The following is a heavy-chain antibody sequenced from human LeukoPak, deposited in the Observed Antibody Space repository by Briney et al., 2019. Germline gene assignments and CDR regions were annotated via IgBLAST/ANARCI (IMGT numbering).Heavy chain of an antibody. D-gene: IGHD3-22*01. CDR1: GGTFSSYA. CDR3: ARPGYYDSSGYYFGFDY. Sequence: SVKVSCKASGGTFSSYAISWVRQAHGQGLEWMGGIIPIFGTANYAQKFQGRVTITADESTSTAYMELSSLRSEDTAVYYCARPGYYDSSGYYFGFDYWGQGTLVTVSS. CDR2: IIPIFGTA. J-gene: IGHJ4*02. V-gene: IGHV1-69*13.